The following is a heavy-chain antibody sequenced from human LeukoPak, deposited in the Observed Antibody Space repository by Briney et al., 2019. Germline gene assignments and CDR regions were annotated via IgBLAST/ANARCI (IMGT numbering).Heavy chain of an antibody. J-gene: IGHJ4*02. D-gene: IGHD5-18*01. CDR2: ISGSGGST. CDR1: GFTFSSYA. V-gene: IGHV3-23*01. CDR3: ARGGIQLWYADY. Sequence: GGSLRLSCAASGFTFSSYAMSWVRQAPGKGLEWVSAISGSGGSTYYADSVKGRFTISRDNSKNTLHLQMNSLRGEDTAVYFCARGGIQLWYADYWGQGTLVTVSS.